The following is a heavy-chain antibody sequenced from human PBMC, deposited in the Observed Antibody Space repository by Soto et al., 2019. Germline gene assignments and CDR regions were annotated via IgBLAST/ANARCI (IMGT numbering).Heavy chain of an antibody. J-gene: IGHJ6*02. V-gene: IGHV4-39*01. D-gene: IGHD4-17*01. CDR1: GGSISSSSYY. CDR3: ARLRVYYYGMDV. CDR2: IYYSGST. Sequence: SETLSLTCTVSGGSISSSSYYWGWIRQPPGKGLEWIGSIYYSGSTYYNPSLKSRVTISVDTSKNQFSLKLSSVTAADTAVYYCARLRVYYYGMDVWGQGTTVT.